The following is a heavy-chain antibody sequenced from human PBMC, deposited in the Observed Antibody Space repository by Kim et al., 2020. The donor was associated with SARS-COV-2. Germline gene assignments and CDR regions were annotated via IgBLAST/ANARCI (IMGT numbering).Heavy chain of an antibody. V-gene: IGHV3-23*01. D-gene: IGHD6-19*01. CDR2: ISGSGGST. CDR1: GFTFSNYA. CDR3: AKFNANGSKAVDY. J-gene: IGHJ4*02. Sequence: GGSLRLSCAASGFTFSNYAMSWVRQAPGKGLEWVSAISGSGGSTYYADSVKGRFTISRDNSKNTLYLQMNTLRAEDMAVYYCAKFNANGSKAVDYWGQGTLVTVSS.